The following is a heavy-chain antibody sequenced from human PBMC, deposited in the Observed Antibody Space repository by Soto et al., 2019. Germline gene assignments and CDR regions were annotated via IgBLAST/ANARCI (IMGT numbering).Heavy chain of an antibody. D-gene: IGHD6-6*01. CDR1: GGSISSYY. J-gene: IGHJ4*02. V-gene: IGHV4-59*01. Sequence: QVQLQESGPGLVKSSETLSLTCTVSGGSISSYYWSWIRQPPGKGLEWIGYIYYSGSTNYNPSLKSRVTISSNTSKDQFSLKLTSVTAAETAVYYCARGVSSSPYYFDSWGQGTLVTVSS. CDR2: IYYSGST. CDR3: ARGVSSSPYYFDS.